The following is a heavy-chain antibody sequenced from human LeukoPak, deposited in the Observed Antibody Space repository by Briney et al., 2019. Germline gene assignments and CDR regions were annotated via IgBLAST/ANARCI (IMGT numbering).Heavy chain of an antibody. CDR1: GYTFTSYG. CDR2: ISAYNGNT. Sequence: GASVKVSCKASGYTFTSYGISWVRQAPGQGLEWMGWISAYNGNTNYAQKLQGRVTMTTDTSTSTAYMELRSLRSDDTAVYYCAREIRGVTEVGFDYWGQGTLVTVSS. D-gene: IGHD3-10*01. CDR3: AREIRGVTEVGFDY. J-gene: IGHJ4*02. V-gene: IGHV1-18*01.